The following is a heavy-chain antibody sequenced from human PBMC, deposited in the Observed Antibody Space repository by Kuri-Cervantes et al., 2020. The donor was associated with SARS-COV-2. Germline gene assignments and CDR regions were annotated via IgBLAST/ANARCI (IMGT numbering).Heavy chain of an antibody. V-gene: IGHV3-23*01. CDR2: ISGSGDST. Sequence: GESLKISCAASGFTFSSYSMNWVRQAPGKGLEWVSAISGSGDSTYYADSVKGRFTISRDNSRNTLYLQMKSLRAEDTALYYCAKTFYGLSGMDVWGQGTTVTVSS. J-gene: IGHJ6*02. CDR1: GFTFSSYS. CDR3: AKTFYGLSGMDV. D-gene: IGHD4-17*01.